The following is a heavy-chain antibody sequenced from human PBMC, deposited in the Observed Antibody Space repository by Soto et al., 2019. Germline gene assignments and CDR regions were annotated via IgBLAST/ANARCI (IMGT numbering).Heavy chain of an antibody. CDR1: GFTFSSYA. Sequence: PGGSLRLSCAASGFTFSSYAMSWVRQAPGKGLEWVSAISGSGGSTYYADSVKGRFTISRDNSKNTLYLQMNSLRAEDTAVYYCAKDYYYGSGSLYYYYGMDVWGQGTTVTVSS. CDR2: ISGSGGST. CDR3: AKDYYYGSGSLYYYYGMDV. D-gene: IGHD3-10*01. V-gene: IGHV3-23*01. J-gene: IGHJ6*02.